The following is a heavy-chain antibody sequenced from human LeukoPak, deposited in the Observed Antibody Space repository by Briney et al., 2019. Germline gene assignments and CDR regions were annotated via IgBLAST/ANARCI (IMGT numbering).Heavy chain of an antibody. D-gene: IGHD2-2*01. CDR3: ATDRIVVVPAAMRRYYYYYMDV. CDR2: FDPEDGET. J-gene: IGHJ6*03. V-gene: IGHV1-24*01. Sequence: ASVKVSCKVSGYTLTELSMHWVRQAPGKGLEWMGGFDPEDGETIYAQKFQGRVTMTEDTSTDTAYIELSSLRSEDTAVYYCATDRIVVVPAAMRRYYYYYMDVWGKGTTVTVSS. CDR1: GYTLTELS.